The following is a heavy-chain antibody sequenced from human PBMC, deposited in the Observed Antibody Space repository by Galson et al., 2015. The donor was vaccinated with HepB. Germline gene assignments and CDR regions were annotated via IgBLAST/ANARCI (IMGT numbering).Heavy chain of an antibody. V-gene: IGHV1-3*01. CDR1: GYTFTSYA. D-gene: IGHD3-3*01. CDR2: INAGNGNT. CDR3: AGARTLRFLEINWFDP. Sequence: SVKVSCKASGYTFTSYATHWVRQAPGQRLEWMGWINAGNGNTKYSQKFQGRVTITADESTSTAYMELSSLRSEDTAVYYCAGARTLRFLEINWFDPWGQGTLVTVSS. J-gene: IGHJ5*02.